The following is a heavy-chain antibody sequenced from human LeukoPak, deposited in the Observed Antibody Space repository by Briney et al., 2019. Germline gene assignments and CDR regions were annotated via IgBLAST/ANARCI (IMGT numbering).Heavy chain of an antibody. CDR1: GGSISSSSYY. J-gene: IGHJ4*02. V-gene: IGHV4-39*07. CDR3: ARDLSAVGATGPFDY. D-gene: IGHD1-26*01. Sequence: PAETLSLTCTVSGGSISSSSYYWGWIRQPPGKGLEWIGSIYYSGSTYYNPSLKSRITISVDTSKNQFSLKLSSVTAADTAVYYCARDLSAVGATGPFDYWGQGTLVTVSS. CDR2: IYYSGST.